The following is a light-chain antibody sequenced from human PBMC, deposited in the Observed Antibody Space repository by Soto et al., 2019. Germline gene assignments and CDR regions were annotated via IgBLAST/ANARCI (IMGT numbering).Light chain of an antibody. CDR3: QQQGT. V-gene: IGKV3-20*01. J-gene: IGKJ2*01. CDR1: ESLSSSY. Sequence: EIVLTQSPGTLSLSPGERATLSCRASESLSSSYLVWYQQKPGQAPRLLIYAASRRATGIPDRFSGSGSATEYTLTINTLEPEDFAVYYCQQQGTFGQGTKVEIK. CDR2: AAS.